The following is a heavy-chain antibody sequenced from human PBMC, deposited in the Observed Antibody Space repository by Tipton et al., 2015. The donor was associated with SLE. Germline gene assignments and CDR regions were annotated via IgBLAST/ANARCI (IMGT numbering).Heavy chain of an antibody. V-gene: IGHV4-39*07. D-gene: IGHD4-17*01. CDR2: LYYSGSP. Sequence: TLSLTCTVSDGSIRSTNYYWGWIRQPPGKGLEWLGSLYYSGSPFYSPSLKSRVTISMDTSKNHFSLKLTSVTAVDTAVYYCARRGGNGDLRYFDLWGRGTLVTVSS. J-gene: IGHJ2*01. CDR1: DGSIRSTNYY. CDR3: ARRGGNGDLRYFDL.